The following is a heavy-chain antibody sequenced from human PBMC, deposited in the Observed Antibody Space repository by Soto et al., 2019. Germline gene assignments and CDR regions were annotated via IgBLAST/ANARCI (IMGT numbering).Heavy chain of an antibody. CDR2: IFYSGST. CDR3: ARAGRGYCSGGSCYSGLHGMDV. CDR1: GGSFSGYY. J-gene: IGHJ6*02. V-gene: IGHV4-34*12. Sequence: PSETLSLTCAVYGGSFSGYYWSWIRQPPGKRLEKIGSIFYSGSTYYNPSLKSLVTISVDTSKNHFSLKLSSVTAADTAVYYCARAGRGYCSGGSCYSGLHGMDVWGQGTTVTVSS. D-gene: IGHD2-15*01.